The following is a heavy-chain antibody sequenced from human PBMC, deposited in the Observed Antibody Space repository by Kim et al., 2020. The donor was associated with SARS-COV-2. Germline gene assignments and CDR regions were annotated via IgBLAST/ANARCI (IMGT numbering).Heavy chain of an antibody. CDR3: AIEQQLVLGTVDY. D-gene: IGHD6-13*01. J-gene: IGHJ4*02. Sequence: YAQKFQGRVTMTRDTSISTAYMELSRLRSDDTALYYCAIEQQLVLGTVDYWGQGTLVTVSS. V-gene: IGHV1-2*02.